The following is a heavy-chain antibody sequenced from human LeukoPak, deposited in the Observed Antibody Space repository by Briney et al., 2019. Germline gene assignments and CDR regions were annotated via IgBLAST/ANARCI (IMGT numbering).Heavy chain of an antibody. CDR1: GYTFTNFA. CDR3: ARVVTGGGELPFDY. V-gene: IGHV1-18*01. D-gene: IGHD1-26*01. J-gene: IGHJ4*02. CDR2: ISAYNGNT. Sequence: GASVKVSCKASGYTFTNFAVSWVRQAPGQGLEWMGWISAYNGNTNYAQKLQGRVTMTTDTSTSTAYMELRSLRSDDTAVYYCARVVTGGGELPFDYWGQGTLVTVSS.